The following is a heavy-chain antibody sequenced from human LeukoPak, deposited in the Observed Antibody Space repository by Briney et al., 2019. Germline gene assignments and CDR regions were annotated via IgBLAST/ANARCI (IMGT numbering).Heavy chain of an antibody. J-gene: IGHJ4*02. V-gene: IGHV4-61*02. Sequence: TLPLTCTVSGGSISSAAYYWSWIRQPAGKGLEWIARIYISGSTNYNPSLKSRVTISVDTSKNQFSLKLSSVTAADTAVYYCAREREGPYGYLDYWGQGTLVTVSS. D-gene: IGHD4-17*01. CDR2: IYISGST. CDR1: GGSISSAAYY. CDR3: AREREGPYGYLDY.